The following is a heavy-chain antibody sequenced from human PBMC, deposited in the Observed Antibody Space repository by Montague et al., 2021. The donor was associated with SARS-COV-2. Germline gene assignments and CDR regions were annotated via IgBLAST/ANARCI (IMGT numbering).Heavy chain of an antibody. CDR2: IYYSGST. CDR3: ARHSGRDTIFGVVIIFDAFDI. Sequence: SETLSLTCTVSGGSISSSSYYWGWIRQPPGKGLEWIGSIYYSGSTYYNPSLKSRVTISVDTSEDQFSLRLSSVTAADTAVYYCARHSGRDTIFGVVIIFDAFDIWGQGTMVTVSS. V-gene: IGHV4-39*01. J-gene: IGHJ3*02. D-gene: IGHD3-3*01. CDR1: GGSISSSSYY.